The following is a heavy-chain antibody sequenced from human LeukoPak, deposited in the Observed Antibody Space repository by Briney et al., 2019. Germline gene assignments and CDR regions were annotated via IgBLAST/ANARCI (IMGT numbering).Heavy chain of an antibody. CDR2: IYYSGST. CDR1: GGSISSYY. J-gene: IGHJ4*02. V-gene: IGHV4-59*01. Sequence: PSETLSLTCTVSGGSISSYYWSWLRQPPGKGLEWIGYIYYSGSTNYNPSLKSRVTISVDTSKNQFSLKLSSVTAADTAVYYCARSATVTYYYFDYWGQGTLVTVSS. CDR3: ARSATVTYYYFDY. D-gene: IGHD4-17*01.